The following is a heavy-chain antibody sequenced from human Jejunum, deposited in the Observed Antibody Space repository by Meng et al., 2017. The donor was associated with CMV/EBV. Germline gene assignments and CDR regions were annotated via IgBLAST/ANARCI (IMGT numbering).Heavy chain of an antibody. CDR2: ISSNGGST. CDR3: AATGPTSGLDY. CDR1: GFTFSNYA. V-gene: IGHV3-64*02. D-gene: IGHD1-1*01. J-gene: IGHJ4*02. Sequence: CAASGFTFSNYAMHWVRQAPGKGLEYLSIISSNGGSTNYVDSVRGRFSISRDNSKNTVYLQMGSLRAEDMAVYYCAATGPTSGLDYWGQGTLVTVSS.